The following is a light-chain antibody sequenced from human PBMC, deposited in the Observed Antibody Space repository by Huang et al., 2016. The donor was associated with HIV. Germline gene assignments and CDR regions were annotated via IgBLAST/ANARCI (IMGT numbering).Light chain of an antibody. J-gene: IGKJ4*01. CDR2: KAS. CDR1: QSLSSW. Sequence: DIQMTQSPSTLSASIGDRVTITCRASQSLSSWLAWYQQQPGKAPKLLIYKASSLESGVPARFSGSGSGTEFTLTISNLQPDDFATYYCQQYNTYPLTFGGGTKVEIK. CDR3: QQYNTYPLT. V-gene: IGKV1-5*03.